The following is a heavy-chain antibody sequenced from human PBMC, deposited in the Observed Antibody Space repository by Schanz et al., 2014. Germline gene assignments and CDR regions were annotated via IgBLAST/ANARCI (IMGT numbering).Heavy chain of an antibody. CDR1: GFTVSINY. J-gene: IGHJ4*02. CDR3: ARDKGGYYPFDY. V-gene: IGHV3-21*01. CDR2: VSHGGTYI. Sequence: EVQLVESGGGLVQPGGSLRLSCAASGFTVSINYMSWVRQAPGKGLEWVSSVSHGGTYIYYADSVRGRFTISRDNAKNSLYLQMNSLRAEDTAVYYCARDKGGYYPFDYWGQGTLVTVSS. D-gene: IGHD3-3*01.